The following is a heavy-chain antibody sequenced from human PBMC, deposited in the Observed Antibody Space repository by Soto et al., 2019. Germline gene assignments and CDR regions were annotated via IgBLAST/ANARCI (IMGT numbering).Heavy chain of an antibody. D-gene: IGHD6-19*01. V-gene: IGHV1-69*12. CDR2: IIPIFGTV. Sequence: QVQLLQSGAEVKKPGSSVRVSCEASGGTFRTYAISWVRQAPGQGLEWMGEIIPIFGTVNYAQKFQGRVTITADEPATXVXLDLRSLRSEDTAVYYCAKGAVAGTPTSYYYYGMDVWGQGTTVTVSS. J-gene: IGHJ6*02. CDR1: GGTFRTYA. CDR3: AKGAVAGTPTSYYYYGMDV.